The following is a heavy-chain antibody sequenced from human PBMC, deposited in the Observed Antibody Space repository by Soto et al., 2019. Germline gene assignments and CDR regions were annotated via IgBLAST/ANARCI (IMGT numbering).Heavy chain of an antibody. Sequence: PGGSLRLSCAASGLTFSSYAMSWVRQAPGKGLEWVSAISGSGGSTYYADSVKGRFTISRDNSKNTLYLQMNSLRAEDTAVYYCAKAPAPYYYDSSGYFDYWGQGTLVTVSS. CDR1: GLTFSSYA. CDR2: ISGSGGST. J-gene: IGHJ4*02. D-gene: IGHD3-22*01. V-gene: IGHV3-23*01. CDR3: AKAPAPYYYDSSGYFDY.